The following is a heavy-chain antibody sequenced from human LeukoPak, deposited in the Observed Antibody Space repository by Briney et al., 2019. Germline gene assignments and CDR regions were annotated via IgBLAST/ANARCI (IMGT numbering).Heavy chain of an antibody. V-gene: IGHV4-38-2*02. CDR3: ARATPGIAVAGTLFDY. CDR2: IYHSGST. J-gene: IGHJ4*02. CDR1: GYSISSGYY. Sequence: PSETLSLTCTVSGYSISSGYYWGWIRQPPGKGLEWIGSIYHSGSTYYNPSLKSRVTISVDTSKNQFSLKLSSVTAADTAVYYCARATPGIAVAGTLFDYWGQGTLVTVSS. D-gene: IGHD6-19*01.